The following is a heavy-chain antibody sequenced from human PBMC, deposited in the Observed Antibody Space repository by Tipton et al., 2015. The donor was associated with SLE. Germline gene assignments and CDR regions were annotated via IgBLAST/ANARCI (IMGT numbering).Heavy chain of an antibody. CDR3: ARRGYGSGSS. V-gene: IGHV4-34*01. CDR1: GYSISSGYY. Sequence: TLSLTCAVSGYSISSGYYWSWIRQPPGKGLEWIGEINHSGSTNYNPSLKSRVTISVDTSKNQFSLKLSSVTAADTAVYYCARRGYGSGSSWGQGTLVTVSS. CDR2: INHSGST. D-gene: IGHD3-10*01. J-gene: IGHJ5*02.